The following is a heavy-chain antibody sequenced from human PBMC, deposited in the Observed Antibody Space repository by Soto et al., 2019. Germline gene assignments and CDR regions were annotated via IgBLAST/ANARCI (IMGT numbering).Heavy chain of an antibody. D-gene: IGHD2-8*02. Sequence: EVQLLESGGVFAPSGGPLSLFCSASGYMFKIYHMRCVREARGKGLEWVSGINSSGVSTFYADSVKGRFTISRDNSKNTLYLQMNSLRAEDTAVYYCARGGLSVLYIDYWGQGTLVTVSP. J-gene: IGHJ4*02. CDR2: INSSGVST. V-gene: IGHV3-23*01. CDR3: ARGGLSVLYIDY. CDR1: GYMFKIYH.